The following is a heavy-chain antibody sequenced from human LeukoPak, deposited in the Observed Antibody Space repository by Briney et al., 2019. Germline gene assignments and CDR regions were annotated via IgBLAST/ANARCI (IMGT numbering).Heavy chain of an antibody. V-gene: IGHV3-30*03. CDR2: VTSDGRTE. CDR3: ARDLGFGAPDDY. CDR1: GFIFRNYG. Sequence: GGSLRLSCAASGFIFRNYGFHWVRQAPGRGPEWVAGVTSDGRTEVYVDSVKGRFTLSRDNSKNTVYLQMNWLRSEDAGVYYCARDLGFGAPDDYWDQGTLVTVSS. D-gene: IGHD3-10*01. J-gene: IGHJ4*02.